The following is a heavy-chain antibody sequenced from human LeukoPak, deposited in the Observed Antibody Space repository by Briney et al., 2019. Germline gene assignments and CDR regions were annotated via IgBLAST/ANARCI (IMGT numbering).Heavy chain of an antibody. CDR2: INYSGST. CDR1: GASISSSY. Sequence: SETLSLTCAVSGASISSSYWSWIRQPPGKGLEWIGYINYSGSTNYNPSLKSRVTISVDTSKNQFSLKLSSVTAADTAVYYCARGGGGYYGSGSYYNRPLDYWGQGTLVTVSS. V-gene: IGHV4-59*01. J-gene: IGHJ4*02. D-gene: IGHD3-10*01. CDR3: ARGGGGYYGSGSYYNRPLDY.